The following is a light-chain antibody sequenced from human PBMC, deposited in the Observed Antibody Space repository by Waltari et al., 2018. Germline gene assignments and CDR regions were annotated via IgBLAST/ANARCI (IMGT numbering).Light chain of an antibody. J-gene: IGKJ3*01. CDR2: AVS. Sequence: EIQMTQSPSSVSASVGDRVTITCRAGQDISGALAWYQQKPGQAPNLLIYAVSTLPTGVPPRFSCSGSGTDFTLTIRSLQPEDLGTYYCQQGRAFPPTFGPGTNVEIK. CDR3: QQGRAFPPT. V-gene: IGKV1-12*01. CDR1: QDISGA.